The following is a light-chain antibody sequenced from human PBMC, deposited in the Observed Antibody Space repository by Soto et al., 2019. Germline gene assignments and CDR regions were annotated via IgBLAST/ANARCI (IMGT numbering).Light chain of an antibody. CDR1: SSDVGNYNY. J-gene: IGLJ2*01. Sequence: QSVLTQPPSASGSPGQSVTISCTGTSSDVGNYNYVSWYQQHPDKAPKLMIYEVIKRPSGVPDRFSGSKSGNTASLTVSGLQAEDEADYYCSSYAGSSNLVFGGGTKVTVL. V-gene: IGLV2-8*01. CDR2: EVI. CDR3: SSYAGSSNLV.